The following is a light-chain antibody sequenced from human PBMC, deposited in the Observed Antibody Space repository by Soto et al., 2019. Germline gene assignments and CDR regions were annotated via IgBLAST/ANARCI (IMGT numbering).Light chain of an antibody. J-gene: IGLJ2*01. Sequence: QTVVTQEPSLTVSPGGTVTLTCATSTGAVTSGYYPNWFQQKPGQAPRVLIYSTNNKYSWTPARFSGSLLGGKAALTLSGVQPEDEADYYCLLYYGGQLGVFGGGTQLTVL. V-gene: IGLV7-43*01. CDR3: LLYYGGQLGV. CDR1: TGAVTSGYY. CDR2: STN.